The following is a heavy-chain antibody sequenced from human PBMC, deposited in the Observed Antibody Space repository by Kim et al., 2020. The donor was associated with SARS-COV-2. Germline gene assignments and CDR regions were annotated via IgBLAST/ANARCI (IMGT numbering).Heavy chain of an antibody. Sequence: SETLSLTCTVSGGSISRGGYYWSWIRQHPGKGLEWIGYIYYSGSTYYNPSLKSRVTISVDTSKNQFSLKLSSVTAADTAVYYCARTLRAVAGPGAFDIWGQGTMVTVSS. CDR1: GGSISRGGYY. CDR3: ARTLRAVAGPGAFDI. V-gene: IGHV4-31*03. CDR2: IYYSGST. D-gene: IGHD6-19*01. J-gene: IGHJ3*02.